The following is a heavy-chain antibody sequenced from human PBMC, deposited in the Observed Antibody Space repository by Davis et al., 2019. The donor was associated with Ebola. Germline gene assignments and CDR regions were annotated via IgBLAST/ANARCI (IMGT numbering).Heavy chain of an antibody. CDR1: GFTFSSYA. CDR3: AKAPGVLMVYSNWFDP. CDR2: ISYDGSNK. D-gene: IGHD2-8*01. J-gene: IGHJ5*02. V-gene: IGHV3-30-3*01. Sequence: GGSLRLSCAASGFTFSSYAMHWVRQAPGKGLEWVAVISYDGSNKYYADSVKGRFTISRDNSKNTLYLQMNSLRAEDTAVYYCAKAPGVLMVYSNWFDPWGQGTLVTVSS.